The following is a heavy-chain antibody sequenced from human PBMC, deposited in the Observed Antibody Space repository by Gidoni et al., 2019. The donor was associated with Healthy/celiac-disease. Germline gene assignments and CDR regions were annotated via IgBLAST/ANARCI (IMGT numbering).Heavy chain of an antibody. CDR1: GYTLTGYD. J-gene: IGHJ6*02. CDR3: AIAHCHCSVDYYYYYGMDV. D-gene: IGHD3-10*02. CDR2: INPNRGCT. V-gene: IGHV1-2*02. Sequence: QVQLVQSGAEVKKPGDSGKVSCKASGYTLTGYDMHWVLQDPGQGLEWMGWINPNRGCTNYAQKFQGRVTMTRDTSISTAYMELSRLRSDDPAVYYCAIAHCHCSVDYYYYYGMDVLGQGTTVTVSS.